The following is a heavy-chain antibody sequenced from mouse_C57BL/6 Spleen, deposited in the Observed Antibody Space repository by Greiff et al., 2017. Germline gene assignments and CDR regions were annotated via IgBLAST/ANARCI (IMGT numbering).Heavy chain of an antibody. CDR1: GYSITSGYY. J-gene: IGHJ2*01. Sequence: EVKLVESGPGLVKPSQSLSLTCSVTGYSITSGYYWNWIRQFPGNKLEWMGYISYDGSNNYNPSLKNRISITRDTSKNQFFLKLNSVTTEDTATYYCARGAYYSNYEDYWGQGTTLTVSS. D-gene: IGHD2-5*01. CDR3: ARGAYYSNYEDY. V-gene: IGHV3-6*01. CDR2: ISYDGSN.